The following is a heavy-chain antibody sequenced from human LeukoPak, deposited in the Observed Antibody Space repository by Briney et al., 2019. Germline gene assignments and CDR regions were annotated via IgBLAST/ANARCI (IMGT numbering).Heavy chain of an antibody. J-gene: IGHJ4*02. CDR3: AREIVGGFNPGAY. Sequence: SETLSLTCTVSLDSTTSNFWSWVRQPPGKGLEWIGEIHRSGSTNYYPSLQSRVTISIDRSKNQIALELSSVTAADTAVYYCAREIVGGFNPGAYWGQGTLVTVSS. CDR2: IHRSGST. D-gene: IGHD1-14*01. V-gene: IGHV4-4*02. CDR1: LDSTTSNF.